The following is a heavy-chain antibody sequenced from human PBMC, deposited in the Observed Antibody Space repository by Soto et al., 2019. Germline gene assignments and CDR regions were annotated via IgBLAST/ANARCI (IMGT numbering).Heavy chain of an antibody. Sequence: PGGSLRLSCAASGFPFREYAISWVRQAPGKGLEWVSYISSSGSTIYYADSVKGRFTISRDNAKNSLYLQMNSLRAEDTAVYYCARGAAQWELLFDYWGQGTLVTVSS. V-gene: IGHV3-11*01. CDR2: ISSSGSTI. CDR3: ARGAAQWELLFDY. D-gene: IGHD1-26*01. J-gene: IGHJ4*02. CDR1: GFPFREYA.